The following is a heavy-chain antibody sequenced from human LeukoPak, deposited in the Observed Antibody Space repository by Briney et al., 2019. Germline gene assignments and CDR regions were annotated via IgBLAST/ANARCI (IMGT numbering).Heavy chain of an antibody. D-gene: IGHD3-16*01. CDR2: FDPEDGET. V-gene: IGHV1-24*01. CDR3: ATEGGKPAGLNPPNNWFDP. CDR1: GYTLTELS. Sequence: GASVKVSCKVSGYTLTELSMHWVRQAPGKGLEWMGGFDPEDGETIYAQKFQGRVTMTEDTSTDTAYMELSSLTSEDTAVYYCATEGGKPAGLNPPNNWFDPWGQGTLVTVSS. J-gene: IGHJ5*02.